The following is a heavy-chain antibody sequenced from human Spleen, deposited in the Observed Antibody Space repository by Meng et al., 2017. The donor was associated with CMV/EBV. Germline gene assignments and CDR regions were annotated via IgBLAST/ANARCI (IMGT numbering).Heavy chain of an antibody. V-gene: IGHV1-24*01. CDR3: ARDLVGYDAFDV. CDR1: GHTLTELP. J-gene: IGHJ3*01. CDR2: INPDGGTT. D-gene: IGHD3-22*01. Sequence: ASVKVSCKVSGHTLTELPRHWVRQTPGKGLEWMGRINPDGGTTTYSQKFQGGVTLTSDTSTNTVYMELSRLRYEDTAVYYCARDLVGYDAFDVWGQGTMVTVSS.